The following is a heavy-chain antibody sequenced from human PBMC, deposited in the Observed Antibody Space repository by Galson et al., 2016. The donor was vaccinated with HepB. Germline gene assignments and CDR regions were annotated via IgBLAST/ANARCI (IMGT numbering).Heavy chain of an antibody. D-gene: IGHD3-10*01. CDR3: ARDAYMFRGAIALYYYGMDV. Sequence: SVKVSCKASGYTFTKYYMHWVRQAPGQGLEWMGIFNPSGGDTSYAQKFQGRVTMTRDTSTSTVFMELSSLRSEDTAVYYCARDAYMFRGAIALYYYGMDVWGQGTTVTVSS. V-gene: IGHV1-46*01. CDR1: GYTFTKYY. CDR2: FNPSGGDT. J-gene: IGHJ6*02.